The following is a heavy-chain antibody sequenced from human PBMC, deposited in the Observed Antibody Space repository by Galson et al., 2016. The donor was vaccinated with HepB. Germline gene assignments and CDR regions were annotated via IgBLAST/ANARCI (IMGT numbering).Heavy chain of an antibody. CDR3: ARRGIAVAGRGGIDY. CDR1: GFVFSDYF. D-gene: IGHD6-19*01. CDR2: ISDSGSSR. Sequence: SLRLSCAASGFVFSDYFMSWIRQVPGKGLEWVSFISDSGSSRLYADSVKGRFTISRDTAKNSVYLQMNGLRVEDTAVYYCARRGIAVAGRGGIDYWGQGTLVTVSS. V-gene: IGHV3-11*01. J-gene: IGHJ4*02.